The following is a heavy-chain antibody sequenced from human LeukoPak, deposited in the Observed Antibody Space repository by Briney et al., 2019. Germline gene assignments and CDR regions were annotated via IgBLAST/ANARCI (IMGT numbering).Heavy chain of an antibody. J-gene: IGHJ4*02. Sequence: GGSLRLSCAASGFTFRNYGTHWVRQAPGKGLEWVAVISYGGNYKFYADSVKGRFTISRDTSKNTLYLQMNSLRAEDTAVYYCAKADSSDWYNLDYWGQGTLVTVSS. CDR1: GFTFRNYG. D-gene: IGHD6-19*01. V-gene: IGHV3-30*18. CDR2: ISYGGNYK. CDR3: AKADSSDWYNLDY.